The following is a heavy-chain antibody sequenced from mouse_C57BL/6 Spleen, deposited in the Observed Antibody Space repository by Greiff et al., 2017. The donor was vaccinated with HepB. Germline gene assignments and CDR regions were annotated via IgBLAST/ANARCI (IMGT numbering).Heavy chain of an antibody. V-gene: IGHV3-6*01. CDR1: GYSITSGYY. CDR2: ISYDGSN. Sequence: EVKLVESGPGLVKPSQSLSLTCSVTGYSITSGYYWNWIRQFPGNKLEWMGYISYDGSNNYNPSLKNRISITRDTSKNQFFLKLNSVTTEDTATYYCAISLLYNYGSSYTWYFDVWGTGTTLTVSS. D-gene: IGHD1-1*01. J-gene: IGHJ1*03. CDR3: AISLLYNYGSSYTWYFDV.